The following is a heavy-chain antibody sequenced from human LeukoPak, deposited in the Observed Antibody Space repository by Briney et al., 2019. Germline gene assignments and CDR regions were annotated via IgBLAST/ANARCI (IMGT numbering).Heavy chain of an antibody. CDR3: ARLGGTYLSYWFFDL. J-gene: IGHJ2*01. V-gene: IGHV4-39*02. CDR1: GVSIISGSHY. CDR2: IYYTGNT. Sequence: SETLSLTCTVSGVSIISGSHYWGWIRQPPGKGLEYIGNIYYTGNTFYDPSLKSRVTISVDTSKNHFSLKLSSVTAADTAVYYCARLGGTYLSYWFFDLWGRGTLVTVPS. D-gene: IGHD1-26*01.